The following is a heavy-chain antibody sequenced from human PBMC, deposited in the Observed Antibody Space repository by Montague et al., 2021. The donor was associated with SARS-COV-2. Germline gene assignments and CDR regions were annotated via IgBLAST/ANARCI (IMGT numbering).Heavy chain of an antibody. D-gene: IGHD3-16*01. J-gene: IGHJ4*02. CDR1: GGSVSSGSYY. V-gene: IGHV4-61*01. Sequence: SETLSLTCTVSGGSVSSGSYYWSWIRQPPGKGPEWIGHIYYSGSTNYNPSLKSRVTISVDTSKNQFSLKLSSVTAADTAVYYCARDRGGGLGGVITAYYFDYWGQGTLVTVSS. CDR3: ARDRGGGLGGVITAYYFDY. CDR2: IYYSGST.